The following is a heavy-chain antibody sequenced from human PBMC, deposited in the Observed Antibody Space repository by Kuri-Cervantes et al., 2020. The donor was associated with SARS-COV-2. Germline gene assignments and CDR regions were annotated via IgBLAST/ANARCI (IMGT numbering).Heavy chain of an antibody. D-gene: IGHD5-12*01. CDR1: GGSISSYY. V-gene: IGHV4-59*08. Sequence: SETLSLTCTVSGGSISSYYWSWIRQPPGKGLEWIGYIYYSGSTNYNPDLKRRVTISVDTSKSQFSLKLSSVTAADTAVYYWASFANSGYPPRYAFDIWGQATMVTVSS. J-gene: IGHJ3*02. CDR2: IYYSGST. CDR3: ASFANSGYPPRYAFDI.